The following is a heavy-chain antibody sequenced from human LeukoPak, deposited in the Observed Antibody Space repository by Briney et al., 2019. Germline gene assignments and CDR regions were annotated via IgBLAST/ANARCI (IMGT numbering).Heavy chain of an antibody. J-gene: IGHJ3*01. V-gene: IGHV7-4-1*02. Sequence: ASVKVSCKASGYTFTSYAMNWVRQAPGQGLEWMGWINTNTGNPTYAQGFTGRFVFSLDTSVSTAYLQISSLKAEDTAVCYCARDHVKLGSTFHPFDAFDVWGQGTLVTVSS. CDR2: INTNTGNP. D-gene: IGHD2/OR15-2a*01. CDR1: GYTFTSYA. CDR3: ARDHVKLGSTFHPFDAFDV.